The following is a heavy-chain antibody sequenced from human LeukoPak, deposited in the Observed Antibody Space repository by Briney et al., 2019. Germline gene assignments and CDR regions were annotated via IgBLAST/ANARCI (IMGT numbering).Heavy chain of an antibody. CDR2: INPNSGGT. Sequence: ASVKVSCKASGYTFTGYYMHWVRQAPGQGLEWMGWINPNSGGTNYAQKFQGWVTMTRDTSISTAYMELSRLRSDDTAVYYCARAFSLNYYGSGGYYFDYWGQGTLVTVSS. CDR1: GYTFTGYY. D-gene: IGHD3-10*01. CDR3: ARAFSLNYYGSGGYYFDY. V-gene: IGHV1-2*04. J-gene: IGHJ4*02.